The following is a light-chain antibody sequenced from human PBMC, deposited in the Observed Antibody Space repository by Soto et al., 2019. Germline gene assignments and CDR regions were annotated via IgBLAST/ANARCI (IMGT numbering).Light chain of an antibody. CDR1: SNDVGGYNY. CDR3: SSYGGNDWV. V-gene: IGLV2-8*01. Sequence: QSALTQPPSASGSPGQSVTISCTGSSNDVGGYNYVSWYQQHPGKAPKLIIYEVHKRPSGVPDRFSGSKSGNTASLTVSGLQAEDEADYHCSSYGGNDWVFGGGTKVTVL. CDR2: EVH. J-gene: IGLJ3*02.